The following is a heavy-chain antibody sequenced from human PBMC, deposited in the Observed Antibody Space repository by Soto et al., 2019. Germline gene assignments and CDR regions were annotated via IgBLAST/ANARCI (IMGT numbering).Heavy chain of an antibody. CDR1: GGSINNYY. CDR3: ARFPDYGADVGP. CDR2: IYYNGST. D-gene: IGHD4-17*01. V-gene: IGHV4-59*08. Sequence: QVQLRESGPGLVKPSETLSLTCLLSGGSINNYYWSSIRQPPGTGVEWIGYIYYNGSTNSKHNPSRETRVTISVDTSKNQFSLKLSSVTAADTAIYYCARFPDYGADVGPWGQGTLVTVSS. J-gene: IGHJ5*02.